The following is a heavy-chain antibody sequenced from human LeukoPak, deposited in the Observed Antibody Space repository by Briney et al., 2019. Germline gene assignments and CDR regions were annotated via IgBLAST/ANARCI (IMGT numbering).Heavy chain of an antibody. CDR2: ISSDGSST. CDR1: GFTFSSFW. D-gene: IGHD1-26*01. V-gene: IGHV3-74*01. J-gene: IGHJ4*02. CDR3: ASSGSYRFDY. Sequence: GGSLRLSCVVSGFTFSSFWMHWVRQAPGKGLVWVSHISSDGSSTNYADSVKGRFTISRDNARNTLYLQMNSLRAEDTAVYYCASSGSYRFDYWGQGTLVTVSS.